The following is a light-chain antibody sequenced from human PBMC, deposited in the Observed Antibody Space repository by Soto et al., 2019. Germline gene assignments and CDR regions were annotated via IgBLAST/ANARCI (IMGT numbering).Light chain of an antibody. Sequence: QSVLTQPPSVSEAPGQRVTISCTGSSSNIGAGYEAHWYQQVPGTAPKLIIYENNNRPSGVTDRFSGSKSGTSASLAITGLQAEDEAEYYCQSYAISLSAYVFGTGTKLTVL. J-gene: IGLJ1*01. CDR1: SSNIGAGYE. CDR3: QSYAISLSAYV. V-gene: IGLV1-40*01. CDR2: ENN.